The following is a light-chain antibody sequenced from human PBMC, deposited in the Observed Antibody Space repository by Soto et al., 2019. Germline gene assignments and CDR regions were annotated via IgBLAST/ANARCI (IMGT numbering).Light chain of an antibody. Sequence: QSALTQPPSASGSPGQSVTISXXGTXSDVGGYNYVSWYQQHPGKAPKLMMYEVSKRPSGVPDRFSGSKSGNTASLTVSGLQAEDEADYYCSSYAGSNNSLYVFXTGTKLTVL. CDR2: EVS. CDR1: XSDVGGYNY. J-gene: IGLJ1*01. CDR3: SSYAGSNNSLYV. V-gene: IGLV2-8*01.